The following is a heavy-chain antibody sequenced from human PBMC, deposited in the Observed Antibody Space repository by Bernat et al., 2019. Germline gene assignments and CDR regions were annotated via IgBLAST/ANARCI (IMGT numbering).Heavy chain of an antibody. CDR1: GFTFSSYW. CDR3: ARLLYSGGWYALGKNYFDC. D-gene: IGHD6-19*01. Sequence: EVQLVESGGGLVQPGGSLRLSCAASGFTFSSYWMSWVRQAPGKGLERVANIKQDGSEKYYVDSVKGRFTISRDNAKNSLYLQMNSLRAEDTAVYYCARLLYSGGWYALGKNYFDCWGQGTLVTVSS. J-gene: IGHJ4*02. V-gene: IGHV3-7*03. CDR2: IKQDGSEK.